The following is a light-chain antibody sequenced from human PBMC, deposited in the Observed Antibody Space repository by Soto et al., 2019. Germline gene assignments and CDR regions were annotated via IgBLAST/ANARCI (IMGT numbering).Light chain of an antibody. V-gene: IGLV1-44*01. J-gene: IGLJ3*02. CDR1: SSNIGTNT. Sequence: QSVLTQPPSASGPPGQRVPISCSGTSSNIGTNTVNWYQQLPGTAPKLLIYSNDQRPSGVPDRFSGSKSGTSASLAISGLQSEDEADYYCAAWDDSLNGGVFGGGTKLTVL. CDR2: SND. CDR3: AAWDDSLNGGV.